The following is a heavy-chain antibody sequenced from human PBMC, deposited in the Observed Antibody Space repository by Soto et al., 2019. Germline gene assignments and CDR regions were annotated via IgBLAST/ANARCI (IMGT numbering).Heavy chain of an antibody. CDR3: ANGVDIRKGAPSFDY. J-gene: IGHJ4*02. D-gene: IGHD3-9*01. CDR2: ISYDGSNK. V-gene: IGHV3-30*18. Sequence: GGSLRLSCAASGFTFSSYGMHWVRQAPGKGLEWVAVISYDGSNKYYADSVKGRFTISRDNSKNTLYLQMNSLRAEDTAVYYCANGVDIRKGAPSFDYWGQGTLVTVSS. CDR1: GFTFSSYG.